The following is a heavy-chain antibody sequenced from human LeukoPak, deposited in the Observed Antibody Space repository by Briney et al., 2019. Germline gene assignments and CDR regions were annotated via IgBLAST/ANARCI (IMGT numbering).Heavy chain of an antibody. CDR1: GFSFSDFG. D-gene: IGHD2-21*01. CDR2: ISSDGFNE. V-gene: IGHV3-30-3*01. Sequence: GGSLRLSCAATGFSFSDFGMHWVRQAPGRGLEWVALISSDGFNEYYADSVRGRFTISRDTSKNTLYLEMKSLRPEDTAIYYCARYSNHFYYSGMDVWGQGTTVTVSS. J-gene: IGHJ6*02. CDR3: ARYSNHFYYSGMDV.